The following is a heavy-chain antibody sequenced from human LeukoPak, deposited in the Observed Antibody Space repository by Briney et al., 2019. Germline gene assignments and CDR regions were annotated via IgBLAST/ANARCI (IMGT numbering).Heavy chain of an antibody. CDR2: ISGSGGST. Sequence: GGSLRLSCAASGFTFSSYAMSWVRQAPGKGLEWVSTISGSGGSTYYADSVKGRFTISRDNSKNTLYLQMNSLRAEDTAVYYCAKYKDRYSSDLIDYWGQGTLVTVSS. J-gene: IGHJ4*02. V-gene: IGHV3-23*01. D-gene: IGHD6-19*01. CDR3: AKYKDRYSSDLIDY. CDR1: GFTFSSYA.